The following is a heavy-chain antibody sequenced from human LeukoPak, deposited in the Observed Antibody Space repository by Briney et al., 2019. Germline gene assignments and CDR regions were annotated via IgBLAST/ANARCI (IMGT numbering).Heavy chain of an antibody. CDR1: GGSISSYY. V-gene: IGHV4-4*07. CDR3: AREATSGSYCYYYMDV. Sequence: PSETLSLTCTVSGGSISSYYWSWIRQPAGKGLEWIGRIYTSGSTNYNPSLKSRVTISVDTSKNQFSLKLSSVTAADTAVYYCAREATSGSYCYYYMDVWGKGTTVTISS. J-gene: IGHJ6*03. D-gene: IGHD1-26*01. CDR2: IYTSGST.